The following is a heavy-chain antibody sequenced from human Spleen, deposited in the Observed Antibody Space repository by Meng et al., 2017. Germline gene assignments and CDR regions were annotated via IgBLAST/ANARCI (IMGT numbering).Heavy chain of an antibody. Sequence: GESLKISCMSSGFTFSKYAMSWVRQAPGKGLEWVSVIYSCGSTYYADSVKGRFTISRDNSKNTLYLQMNSLRAEDTAVYYCARAVVRGVILDYYGMDVWGQGTTVTVSS. V-gene: IGHV3-66*03. J-gene: IGHJ6*02. D-gene: IGHD3-10*01. CDR3: ARAVVRGVILDYYGMDV. CDR1: GFTFSKYA. CDR2: IYSCGST.